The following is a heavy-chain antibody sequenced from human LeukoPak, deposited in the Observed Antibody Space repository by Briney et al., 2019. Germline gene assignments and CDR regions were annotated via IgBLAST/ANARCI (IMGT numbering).Heavy chain of an antibody. D-gene: IGHD3-9*01. CDR1: GYTFTSYY. CDR3: ARDRYDTDYYNGMDV. Sequence: GASVKVSCKASGYTFTSYYIHWVRLAPGQGLEWMGIINPSGGSTSYVQKFQGRITMTRDTSTSTVYMELSSLRSEDTAVYYCARDRYDTDYYNGMDVWGQGTTVTVSS. J-gene: IGHJ6*02. V-gene: IGHV1-46*01. CDR2: INPSGGST.